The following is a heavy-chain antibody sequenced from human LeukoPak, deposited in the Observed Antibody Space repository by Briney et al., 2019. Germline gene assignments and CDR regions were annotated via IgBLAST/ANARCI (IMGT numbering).Heavy chain of an antibody. Sequence: PGGSLRLSRVASGFTFISYAMSWVRPAPGKGGEWVSGISGSGGSTYYADSVKGRFTISRDNSKNTLYLQMNSLRAEDPAVYYCAKDRVYNYDISGYYSDYWGEGSLVTVSS. CDR1: GFTFISYA. CDR2: ISGSGGST. D-gene: IGHD3-22*01. V-gene: IGHV3-23*01. J-gene: IGHJ4*02. CDR3: AKDRVYNYDISGYYSDY.